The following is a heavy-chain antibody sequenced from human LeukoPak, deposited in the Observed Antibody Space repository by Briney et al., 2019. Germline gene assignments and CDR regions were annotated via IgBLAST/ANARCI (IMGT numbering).Heavy chain of an antibody. J-gene: IGHJ4*02. CDR1: GYTLTELS. V-gene: IGHV1-24*01. D-gene: IGHD1-26*01. Sequence: GASVKASCKVSGYTLTELSMHWVRQAPGKGLEWMGGFDPEDGETIYAQKFQGRVTMTEDTSTDTAYMELSSLRSEDTAVYYCATASTQYSGSDMVDYWGQGTLVTVSS. CDR2: FDPEDGET. CDR3: ATASTQYSGSDMVDY.